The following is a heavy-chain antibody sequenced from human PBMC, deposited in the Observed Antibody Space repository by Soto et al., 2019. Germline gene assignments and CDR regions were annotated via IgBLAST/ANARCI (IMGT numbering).Heavy chain of an antibody. CDR2: INPNSGGT. CDR3: AYTICVKGVSSAPLAFDI. J-gene: IGHJ3*02. Sequence: ASVKVSCKASGYIFTGYYMHWVRQAPGQGLERMGWINPNSGGTNYAQKFQGWVTMTRDTSMSTAYMELRSLRSDDTAVYYCAYTICVKGVSSAPLAFDIWGQGTMVTVSS. D-gene: IGHD3-3*01. CDR1: GYIFTGYY. V-gene: IGHV1-2*04.